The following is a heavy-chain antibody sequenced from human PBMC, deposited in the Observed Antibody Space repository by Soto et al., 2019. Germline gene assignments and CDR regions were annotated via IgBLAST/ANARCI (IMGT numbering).Heavy chain of an antibody. V-gene: IGHV4-39*02. CDR3: ARDYDTSVYYRPDAFDI. Sequence: QLQLQESGPGLVKPSETLSLTCTVSGGSISSSTYYWDWIRQPPGKGLEWIGSICYSGSTYYNPSLESRVTISLATSKNQFSLKLSAVTAADTAVYYCARDYDTSVYYRPDAFDIWGQGTMVTVSS. CDR2: ICYSGST. CDR1: GGSISSSTYY. J-gene: IGHJ3*02. D-gene: IGHD3-22*01.